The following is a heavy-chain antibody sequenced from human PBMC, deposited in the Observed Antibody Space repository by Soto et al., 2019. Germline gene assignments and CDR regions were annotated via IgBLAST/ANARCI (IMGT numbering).Heavy chain of an antibody. D-gene: IGHD5-18*01. CDR1: GFTFSSYS. CDR3: ARDSDTAMVSGMDV. V-gene: IGHV3-48*02. CDR2: ISSSSSTI. Sequence: PVGSLRLSCAASGFTFSSYSMNWVRQAPGKGLEWVSYISSSSSTIYYADSVKGRFTISRDNAKNSLYLQMNSLRDEDTAVYYCARDSDTAMVSGMDVWGQGTTVTVSS. J-gene: IGHJ6*02.